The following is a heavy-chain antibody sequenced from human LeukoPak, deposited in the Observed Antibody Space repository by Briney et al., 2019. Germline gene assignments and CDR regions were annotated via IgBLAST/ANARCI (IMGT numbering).Heavy chain of an antibody. D-gene: IGHD1-26*01. CDR2: IDPNNGAT. CDR1: RYTFTGYY. J-gene: IGHJ4*02. CDR3: AAYRGNSETGY. Sequence: ASVKVSCKASRYTFTGYYMHWVRQAPGQGFEWMGRIDPNNGATNYAQKFQGRVTVTRDTSISTVYMELSRLKSDDTAVYFCAAYRGNSETGYWGQGTLVTVSS. V-gene: IGHV1-2*06.